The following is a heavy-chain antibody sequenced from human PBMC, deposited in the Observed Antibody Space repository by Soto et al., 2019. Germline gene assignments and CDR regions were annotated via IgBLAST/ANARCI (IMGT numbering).Heavy chain of an antibody. CDR3: AKDPYPYYYDSSGYFDY. J-gene: IGHJ4*02. V-gene: IGHV3-30*18. D-gene: IGHD3-22*01. CDR1: GFTFSSYG. CDR2: ISYDGSNK. Sequence: SLRLSCAASGFTFSSYGMHWVRQAPGKGLEWVAVISYDGSNKYYADSVKGRFTISRDNSKNTLYLQMNSLRAEDTAVYYCAKDPYPYYYDSSGYFDYWGQGTLVTVSS.